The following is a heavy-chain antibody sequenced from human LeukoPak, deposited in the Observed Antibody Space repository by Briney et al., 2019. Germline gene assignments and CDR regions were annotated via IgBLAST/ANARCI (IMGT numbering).Heavy chain of an antibody. V-gene: IGHV4-4*07. CDR2: IYTTEST. J-gene: IGHJ3*02. CDR3: ARYYDCLDHAAMWGSFDI. Sequence: SETLSLTCTVSGGSVSSYYWSWIRQPAGMGLEWIGRIYTTESTHYNPSLRSRVTMSLDTSKNQFSLKLTSVTAADTAVYYCARYYDCLDHAAMWGSFDIWGQGTMVTVSS. D-gene: IGHD3-3*01. CDR1: GGSVSSYY.